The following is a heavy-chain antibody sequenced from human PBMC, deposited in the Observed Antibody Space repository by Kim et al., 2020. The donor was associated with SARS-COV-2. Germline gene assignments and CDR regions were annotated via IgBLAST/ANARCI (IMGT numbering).Heavy chain of an antibody. J-gene: IGHJ4*02. Sequence: GGSLRLSCAASGFTFSSYAMSWVRQAPGKGLEWVSAISGSGGSTYYADSVKGRFTISRDNSKNTLYLQMNSLRAEDTAVYYCAKRTGFMITFGGAGDYWGQGTLVTVSS. CDR3: AKRTGFMITFGGAGDY. V-gene: IGHV3-23*01. CDR1: GFTFSSYA. CDR2: ISGSGGST. D-gene: IGHD3-16*01.